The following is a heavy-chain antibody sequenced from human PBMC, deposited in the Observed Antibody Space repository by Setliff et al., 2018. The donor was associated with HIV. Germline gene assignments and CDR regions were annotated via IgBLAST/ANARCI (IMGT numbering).Heavy chain of an antibody. V-gene: IGHV4-59*08. CDR1: DDSFTNYD. D-gene: IGHD2-21*01. J-gene: IGHJ4*02. CDR3: ARLGRAIDDGGSSLRLDF. CDR2: ISSSGTT. Sequence: SETLSLTCVVSDDSFTNYDWTWIRQSTGKALEWIGYISSSGTTNYNPSLRSRVTISIETSNTRFSLWLRSATAADTATYFCARLGRAIDDGGSSLRLDFWGQGMLVTVSS.